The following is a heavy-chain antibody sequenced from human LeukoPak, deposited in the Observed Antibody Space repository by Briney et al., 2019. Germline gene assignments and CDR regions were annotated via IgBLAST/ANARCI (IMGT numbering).Heavy chain of an antibody. V-gene: IGHV3-66*01. CDR3: ARVSSVNYYGSGSYPDY. Sequence: GGSLRLSCAASGFTVSSNYMSWVRQAPGKGLEWVSVIYSGGSTYYADSVKGRFTISRDNSKNTLCLQMNSLRAEDTAMYYCARVSSVNYYGSGSYPDYWGQGTLVTVSS. D-gene: IGHD3-10*01. CDR1: GFTVSSNY. CDR2: IYSGGST. J-gene: IGHJ4*02.